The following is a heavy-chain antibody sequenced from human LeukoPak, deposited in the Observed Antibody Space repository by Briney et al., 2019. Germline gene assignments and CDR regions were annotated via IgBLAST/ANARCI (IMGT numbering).Heavy chain of an antibody. CDR1: GYSFTSYC. Sequence: GESLKISCKGSGYSFTSYCIGWVRQMPGKGLEWMGIIYPGDSDTRYSPSFQGQVTISADKSISTAYLQWSSLKASDTAMYYCARQLDSGYDSDAFDIWGQGTMVTVSS. CDR3: ARQLDSGYDSDAFDI. V-gene: IGHV5-51*01. J-gene: IGHJ3*02. CDR2: IYPGDSDT. D-gene: IGHD5-12*01.